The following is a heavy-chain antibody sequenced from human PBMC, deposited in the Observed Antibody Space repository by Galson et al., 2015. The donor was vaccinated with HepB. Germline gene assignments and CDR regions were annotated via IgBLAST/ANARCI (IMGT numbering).Heavy chain of an antibody. D-gene: IGHD6-19*01. CDR3: AREPQSGWSPFDY. J-gene: IGHJ4*02. CDR1: GFTFSSYG. CDR2: IWYDGSNK. Sequence: SLRLSCAASGFTFSSYGMHWVRQAPGKGLEWVAVIWYDGSNKYYADSVKGRFTISRDNSKNTLYLQMNSLRAEDTAVYYCAREPQSGWSPFDYWGQGTLVTVSS. V-gene: IGHV3-33*01.